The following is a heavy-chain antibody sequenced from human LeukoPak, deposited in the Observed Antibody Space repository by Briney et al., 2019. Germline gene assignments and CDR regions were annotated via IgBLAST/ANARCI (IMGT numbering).Heavy chain of an antibody. CDR2: IGSSGGDT. J-gene: IGHJ6*02. D-gene: IGHD2-8*01. V-gene: IGHV3-23*01. CDR3: AKYLMAKGPPYALDV. CDR1: GFTFINYA. Sequence: PGGSLRLSCTPSGFTFINYAMNWVRHAPGEGLEWGSGIGSSGGDTYYADSVKGRFPISRDNSKNMLYLQMNRLRADDTALYYCAKYLMAKGPPYALDVWGQGTTVTVSS.